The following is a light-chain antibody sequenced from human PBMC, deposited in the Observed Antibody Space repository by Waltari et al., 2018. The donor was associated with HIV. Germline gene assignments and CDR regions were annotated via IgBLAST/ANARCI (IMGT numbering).Light chain of an antibody. V-gene: IGLV2-11*01. CDR2: DVS. CDR1: SSDVGVYNF. J-gene: IGLJ2*01. Sequence: QSALTQPRSVSGSPGQSVTISCTGTSSDVGVYNFVSWYPQHPGKAPKLMIYDVSKRPSGVPDRFSGSKSGNTASLTISGLQAEDEADYYCCSYAGSYPVVFGGGTKLTVL. CDR3: CSYAGSYPVV.